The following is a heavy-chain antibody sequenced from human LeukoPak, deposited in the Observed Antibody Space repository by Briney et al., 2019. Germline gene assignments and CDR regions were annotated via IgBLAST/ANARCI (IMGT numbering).Heavy chain of an antibody. CDR3: ARATGNFNH. CDR1: GYTFTDYS. Sequence: GASVKVSCKASGYTFTDYSIHWIRQAPGQGLEWMGWINAGNGHTQYSQKFQGRVAITRDTSAGTAYMEVSSLRSGDTATYYCARATGNFNHWGQGTLITASS. CDR2: INAGNGHT. V-gene: IGHV1-3*01. J-gene: IGHJ4*02. D-gene: IGHD1-1*01.